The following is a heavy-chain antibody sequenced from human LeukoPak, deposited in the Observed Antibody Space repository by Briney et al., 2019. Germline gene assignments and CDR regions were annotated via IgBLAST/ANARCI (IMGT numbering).Heavy chain of an antibody. J-gene: IGHJ6*02. Sequence: SETLSLTCTVSGGSISSYYWSWIRQPPGKGLEWIGYIYHSGSTNYNPSLKSRVTISVDTSKNQFSLKLSSVTAADTAVYYCARDPGSHYYYYGMDVWGQGTTVTVSS. CDR2: IYHSGST. CDR3: ARDPGSHYYYYGMDV. V-gene: IGHV4-59*01. D-gene: IGHD3-10*01. CDR1: GGSISSYY.